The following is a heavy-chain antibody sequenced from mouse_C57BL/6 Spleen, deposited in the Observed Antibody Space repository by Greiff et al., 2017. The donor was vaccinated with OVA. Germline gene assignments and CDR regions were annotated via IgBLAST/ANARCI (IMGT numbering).Heavy chain of an antibody. CDR2: IRSKSNNYAT. CDR3: VRHPGSFAMDY. CDR1: GFSFNTYA. D-gene: IGHD1-1*01. J-gene: IGHJ4*01. V-gene: IGHV10-1*01. Sequence: GGGLVQPNGSLKLSCAASGFSFNTYAMNWVRQAPGKGLEWVARIRSKSNNYATYYADSVKDRFTISRDDSESMLYLQMNNLKTEDTAMYYCVRHPGSFAMDYWGQGTSVTVSS.